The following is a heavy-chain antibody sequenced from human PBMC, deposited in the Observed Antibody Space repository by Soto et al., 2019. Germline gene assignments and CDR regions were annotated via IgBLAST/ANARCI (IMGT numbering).Heavy chain of an antibody. D-gene: IGHD1-26*01. CDR3: ARRGSGSYYDY. CDR1: GFTFSSYA. V-gene: IGHV3-23*01. CDR2: ISGSGGST. Sequence: EVQLLESGGGLVQPGGSLRLSCAASGFTFSSYAMRWVRQAPVKGLEWVSAISGSGGSTDYADSVKGRFTISRDNSKNTLYLQMDSLRGEETAVYYCARRGSGSYYDYWGQGTLVTVSS. J-gene: IGHJ4*02.